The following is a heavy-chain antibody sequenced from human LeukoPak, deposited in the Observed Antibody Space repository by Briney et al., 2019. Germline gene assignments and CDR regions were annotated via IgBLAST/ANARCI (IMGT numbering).Heavy chain of an antibody. CDR1: GYTFTGYY. J-gene: IGHJ3*02. CDR2: INPNSGGT. Sequence: VASVKVSCKASGYTFTGYYMHWVRQAPGQGLEWMGWINPNSGGTNYAQKFQGRVTMTRDTSISTAYMELSRLRSDDTAVYYCARCGLVGSSLGVVDDAFDIWGQGTMVTVSS. CDR3: ARCGLVGSSLGVVDDAFDI. D-gene: IGHD6-13*01. V-gene: IGHV1-2*02.